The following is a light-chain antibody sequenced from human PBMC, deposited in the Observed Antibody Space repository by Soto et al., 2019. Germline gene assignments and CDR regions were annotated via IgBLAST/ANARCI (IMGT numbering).Light chain of an antibody. CDR3: QQYYNWPLT. CDR2: GAS. V-gene: IGKV3-15*01. CDR1: QRVSTF. Sequence: IVLTQSPGTLSLSPGDRATLSCRASQRVSTFLAWYQQKPGQAPRLLIYGASTRATGIPARFSGSGSGTEFTLTISSLQSEDFAVYYCQQYYNWPLTFGGGTKVDIK. J-gene: IGKJ4*01.